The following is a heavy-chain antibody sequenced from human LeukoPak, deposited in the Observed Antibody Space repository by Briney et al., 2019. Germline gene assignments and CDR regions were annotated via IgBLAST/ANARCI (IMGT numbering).Heavy chain of an antibody. CDR3: ARVGDYYDSSGPWGY. Sequence: GGSLRLSCAASGFTFDDYGMSWVRQAPGKGLEWVSGINWNGGSTGYADSVKGRFTISRDNAKNSLYLQMNSLRAEDTAVYYCARVGDYYDSSGPWGYWGQGTLVTVSS. CDR2: INWNGGST. D-gene: IGHD3-22*01. V-gene: IGHV3-20*04. CDR1: GFTFDDYG. J-gene: IGHJ4*02.